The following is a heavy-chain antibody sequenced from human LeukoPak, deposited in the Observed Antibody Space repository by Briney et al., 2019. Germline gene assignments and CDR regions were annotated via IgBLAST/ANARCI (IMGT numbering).Heavy chain of an antibody. Sequence: PGGSLRLSCGASGFTFSSYWMHWVRQAPGKGLEWVSVIYSGGSTYYADSVKGRFTISRDNSKNTLYLQMNSLRAEDTAVYYCARVPDKGYYYYGMDVWGQGTTVTVSS. J-gene: IGHJ6*02. CDR1: GFTFSSYW. D-gene: IGHD1-14*01. CDR3: ARVPDKGYYYYGMDV. V-gene: IGHV3-53*01. CDR2: IYSGGST.